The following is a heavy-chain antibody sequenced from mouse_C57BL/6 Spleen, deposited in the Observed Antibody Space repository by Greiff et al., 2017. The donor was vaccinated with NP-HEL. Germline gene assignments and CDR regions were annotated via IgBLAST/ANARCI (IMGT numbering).Heavy chain of an antibody. CDR3: TREGEGLGAMDY. CDR2: ISSGGDYI. J-gene: IGHJ4*01. D-gene: IGHD3-3*01. CDR1: GFTFSSYA. V-gene: IGHV5-9-1*02. Sequence: EVKLVESGEGLVKPGGSLKLSCAASGFTFSSYAMSWVRQTPEKRLEWVAYISSGGDYIYYADTVKGRFTISRDNARNTLYLQMSSLKSEDTAMYYCTREGEGLGAMDYWGQGTSVTVSS.